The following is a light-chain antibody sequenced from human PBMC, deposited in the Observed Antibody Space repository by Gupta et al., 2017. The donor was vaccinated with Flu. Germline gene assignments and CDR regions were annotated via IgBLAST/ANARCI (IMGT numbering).Light chain of an antibody. CDR2: DDG. CDR3: HVWDTSTDHL. J-gene: IGLJ2*01. Sequence: SYVLTQPPSVSVAPGQTAGIAWGGNNLGSKSVHWYQQRPGQAPVLVVYDDGDRPAGIPERFSGSKSGNTATLTSPGVEAGDEADYSCHVWDTSTDHLFGGGTRLTVL. CDR1: NLGSKS. V-gene: IGLV3-21*02.